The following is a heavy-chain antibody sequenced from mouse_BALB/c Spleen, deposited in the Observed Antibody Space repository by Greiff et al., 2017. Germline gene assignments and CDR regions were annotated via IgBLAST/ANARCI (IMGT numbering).Heavy chain of an antibody. CDR2: IRLKSNNYAT. V-gene: IGHV6-6*02. CDR3: TRDLY. CDR1: GFTFSNYW. Sequence: EVKVEESGGGLVQPGGSMKLSCVASGFTFSNYWMNWVRQSPEKGLEWVAEIRLKSNNYATHYAESMKGRFTISRDDSKSSVYLQMNNLRAEDTGIYYCTRDLYWGQGTLVTVSA. J-gene: IGHJ3*01.